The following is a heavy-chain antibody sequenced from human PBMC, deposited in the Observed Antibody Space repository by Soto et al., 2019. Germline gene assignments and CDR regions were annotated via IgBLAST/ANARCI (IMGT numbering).Heavy chain of an antibody. V-gene: IGHV4-31*03. Sequence: QVHLQESGPGLVKPSQTLSLTCTVSGGSINRDGYYWSWIRQHPEKGLEWIGYINYRGTTYYNPSLGSRLIISVETSKNQFSLQLTSVIAADTALYYCARESYSFGRAFDIWGHGTQVTVSS. CDR1: GGSINRDGYY. CDR2: INYRGTT. J-gene: IGHJ4*01. D-gene: IGHD5-18*01. CDR3: ARESYSFGRAFDI.